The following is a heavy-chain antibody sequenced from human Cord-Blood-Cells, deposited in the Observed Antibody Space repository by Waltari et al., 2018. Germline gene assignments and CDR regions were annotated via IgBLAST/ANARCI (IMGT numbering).Heavy chain of an antibody. J-gene: IGHJ6*02. CDR1: GYTLTELS. Sequence: QVQLVQSGAEVKKPGASVKVSCKVSGYTLTELSMHWVRQAPGKGLEWMGGFDTEDGETIYEKKFQGRVTMTEDTSTDTAYMELSSLRSEDTAVYYCATIGGYNWNYPNYYGMDVWGQGTTVTVSS. CDR3: ATIGGYNWNYPNYYGMDV. D-gene: IGHD1-7*01. V-gene: IGHV1-24*01. CDR2: FDTEDGET.